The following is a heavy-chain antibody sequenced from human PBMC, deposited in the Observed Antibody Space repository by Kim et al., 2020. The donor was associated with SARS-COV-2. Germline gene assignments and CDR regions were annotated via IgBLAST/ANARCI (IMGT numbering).Heavy chain of an antibody. V-gene: IGHV4-34*01. Sequence: SETLSLTCAVYGGSFSGYYWSWIRQPPGKGLEWIGEINHSGSTNYNPSLKSRVTISVDTSKNQFSLKLSSVTAADTAVYYCARGRGGTTVVTLGLGYYYYCGMGVGGQGTAVTVSS. CDR2: INHSGST. CDR1: GGSFSGYY. J-gene: IGHJ6*02. CDR3: ARGRGGTTVVTLGLGYYYYCGMGV. D-gene: IGHD4-17*01.